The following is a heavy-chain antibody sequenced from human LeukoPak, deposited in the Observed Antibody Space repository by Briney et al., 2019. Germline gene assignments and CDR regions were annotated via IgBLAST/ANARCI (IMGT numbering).Heavy chain of an antibody. CDR2: INTDGSST. V-gene: IGHV3-74*01. Sequence: GGSLRLSCAASGFTFSSYWMHWVRQAPGKGLVWVSRINTDGSSTSYADSVKGRFTISRDNSKNTLYLQMNSLRAEDTAVYYCAKVILWWWSLDYWGQGTLVTVSS. J-gene: IGHJ4*02. D-gene: IGHD2-21*01. CDR1: GFTFSSYW. CDR3: AKVILWWWSLDY.